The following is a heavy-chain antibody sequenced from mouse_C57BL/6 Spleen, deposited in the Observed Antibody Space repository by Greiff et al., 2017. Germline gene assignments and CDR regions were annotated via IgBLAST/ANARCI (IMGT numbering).Heavy chain of an antibody. Sequence: QVHVKQSGAELVKPGASVKMSCKASGYTFTTYPIEWMKQNHGKSLEWIGNFHPYNDDTKYNEKFKGKATLTVEKSSSTVYLELSLLTSDDSAVYYCASHDGYDGAMDYWGQGTSVTVSS. V-gene: IGHV1-47*01. D-gene: IGHD2-2*01. J-gene: IGHJ4*01. CDR1: GYTFTTYP. CDR2: FHPYNDDT. CDR3: ASHDGYDGAMDY.